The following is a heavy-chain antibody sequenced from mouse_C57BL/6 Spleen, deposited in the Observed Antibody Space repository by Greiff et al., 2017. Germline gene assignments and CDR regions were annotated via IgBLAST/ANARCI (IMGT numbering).Heavy chain of an antibody. D-gene: IGHD2-3*01. Sequence: EVQLQQSGAELVRPGASVKLSCTASGFNFKDDYMHWVKQRPEQGLEWIGWIYPENGDTEYASKFQGKATITADTSSNTAYLQLSSLTSEDTAVYYCTTDDGYSFAYWGQGTLVTVSA. J-gene: IGHJ3*01. CDR1: GFNFKDDY. V-gene: IGHV14-4*01. CDR2: IYPENGDT. CDR3: TTDDGYSFAY.